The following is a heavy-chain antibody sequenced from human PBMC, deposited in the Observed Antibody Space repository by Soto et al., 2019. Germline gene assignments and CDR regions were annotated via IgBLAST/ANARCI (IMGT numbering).Heavy chain of an antibody. Sequence: SVKVSCKASGYTFTSYGISWVRQAPGQGLEWMGWISAYNGNTNYAQKLQGRVTMTTDTSTSTAYMELRSLGSDDTAVYYCARNLHWSGYHRKYYYYGMDVWGQGTTVTVSS. CDR3: ARNLHWSGYHRKYYYYGMDV. D-gene: IGHD3-3*01. V-gene: IGHV1-18*04. J-gene: IGHJ6*02. CDR1: GYTFTSYG. CDR2: ISAYNGNT.